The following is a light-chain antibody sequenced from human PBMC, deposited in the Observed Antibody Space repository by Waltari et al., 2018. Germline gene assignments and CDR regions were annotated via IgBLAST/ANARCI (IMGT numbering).Light chain of an antibody. CDR2: GAS. V-gene: IGKV1-39*01. J-gene: IGKJ2*01. Sequence: IHMTQSPISLSASVGDRVTITCRTNQSISNYLNWYQQKRGSSPKLLIYGASTLQGGVPSRFTGSGSGKDFTLTISSLQTEDFATYFCQQSYSNMYTFGQGTK. CDR1: QSISNY. CDR3: QQSYSNMYT.